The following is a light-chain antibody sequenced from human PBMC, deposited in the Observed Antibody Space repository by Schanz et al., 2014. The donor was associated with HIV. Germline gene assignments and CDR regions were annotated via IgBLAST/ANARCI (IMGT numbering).Light chain of an antibody. CDR2: FGS. V-gene: IGKV2-28*01. J-gene: IGKJ3*01. CDR1: QSLLHSDGYNC. CDR3: MQVLQSSQFT. Sequence: DIVMTQSPLSLPVTPGEPASISCRSSQSLLHSDGYNCLDWYLQKPGKSPQLLIYFGSTRASGVPDRFSGSGSGTDFTLKISRVEAEDVGVYYCMQVLQSSQFTFGPGTKVDIK.